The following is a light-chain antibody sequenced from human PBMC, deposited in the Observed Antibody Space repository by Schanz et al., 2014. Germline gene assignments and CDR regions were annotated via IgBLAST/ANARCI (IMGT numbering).Light chain of an antibody. CDR2: DTS. CDR3: AAWDDSLNGRV. J-gene: IGLJ3*02. V-gene: IGLV1-51*01. Sequence: QSVLTQPPSVSAAPGQKVTISCSGSTSNIGNNYVSWYQQLPGTAPKLLIYDTSKRPSGIPDRFSGSKSGTSASLAISGLQSEDEADYYCAAWDDSLNGRVFGGGTKLTVL. CDR1: TSNIGNNY.